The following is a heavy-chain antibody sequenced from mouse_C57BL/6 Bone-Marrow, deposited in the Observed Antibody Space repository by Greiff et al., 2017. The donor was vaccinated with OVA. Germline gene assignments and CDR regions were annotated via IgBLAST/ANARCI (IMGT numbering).Heavy chain of an antibody. CDR2: IYPGDGDT. CDR1: GYAFSSSW. CDR3: ARSPYYYVRG. Sequence: QVQLQQSGPELVKPGASVKISCKASGYAFSSSWMNWVKQRPGKGLEWIGRIYPGDGDTNYNGKFKGKATLTADKSSSTAYMQLSSLTSEDSAVYFCARSPYYYVRGWGKGTTLTVSS. D-gene: IGHD1-1*02. J-gene: IGHJ2*01. V-gene: IGHV1-82*01.